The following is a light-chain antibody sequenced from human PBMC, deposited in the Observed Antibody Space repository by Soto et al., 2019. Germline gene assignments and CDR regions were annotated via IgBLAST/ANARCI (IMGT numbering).Light chain of an antibody. J-gene: IGKJ1*01. CDR1: QVISNY. V-gene: IGKV1-27*01. Sequence: DIPMTQSPSSLSASVGDRVTITCRASQVISNYLAWYQQKPGKVPKLLIYAASTLQSGVPFRFSGSGSETDFTLTISSLQPEDVATYYCQKYNSAPWTFGQGTKVEIK. CDR2: AAS. CDR3: QKYNSAPWT.